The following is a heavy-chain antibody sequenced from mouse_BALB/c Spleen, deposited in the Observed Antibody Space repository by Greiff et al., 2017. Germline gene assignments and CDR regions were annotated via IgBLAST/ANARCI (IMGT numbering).Heavy chain of an antibody. CDR3: ASYYYGSSRYWYFDV. Sequence: EVKLMESGGDLVKPGGSLKLSCAASGFTFSSYGMSWVRQTPDKRLEWVATISSGGSYTYYPDSVKGRFTISRDNAKNTLYLQMSSLKSEDTAMYYCASYYYGSSRYWYFDVWGAGTTVTVSS. CDR2: ISSGGSYT. CDR1: GFTFSSYG. D-gene: IGHD1-1*01. J-gene: IGHJ1*01. V-gene: IGHV5-6*01.